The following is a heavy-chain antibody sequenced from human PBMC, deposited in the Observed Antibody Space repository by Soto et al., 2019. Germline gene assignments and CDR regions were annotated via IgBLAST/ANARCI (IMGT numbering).Heavy chain of an antibody. CDR1: GFSLSSTRMA. D-gene: IGHD6-19*01. CDR2: IYWDDDK. V-gene: IGHV2-5*02. CDR3: AHIVVAGIGYYFDD. J-gene: IGHJ4*01. Sequence: QITLKESGPTLVKPTQTLTLTCTFSGFSLSSTRMAGGWIRQPPGKALEWLALIYWDDDKRYSPFLKSRLTITRDPYKNQVVLTMSNMDPVDTARYYCAHIVVAGIGYYFDDWGHGTLVTVSS.